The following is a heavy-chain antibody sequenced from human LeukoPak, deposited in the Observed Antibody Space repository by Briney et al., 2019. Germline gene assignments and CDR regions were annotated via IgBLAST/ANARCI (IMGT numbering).Heavy chain of an antibody. CDR3: ARVSLSSSWRQGTLDY. CDR1: GHTFTSYG. V-gene: IGHV1-18*04. D-gene: IGHD6-13*01. J-gene: IGHJ4*02. Sequence: ASVKVSCKASGHTFTSYGISWVRQAPGQGLEWMGWISAYNGNTNYAQKLQGRVTMTTDTSTSTAYMELRSLRSDDTAVYYCARVSLSSSWRQGTLDYWGQGTLVTVSS. CDR2: ISAYNGNT.